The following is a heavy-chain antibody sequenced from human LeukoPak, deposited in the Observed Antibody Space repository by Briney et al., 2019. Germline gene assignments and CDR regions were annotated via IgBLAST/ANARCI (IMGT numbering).Heavy chain of an antibody. CDR2: IIPIFGTA. V-gene: IGHV1-69*13. CDR1: GGTFSSYA. Sequence: ASVKVSCKASGGTFSSYAISWVRQAPGQGLEWMGGIIPIFGTANYAQKFQGRVTITADESTSTAYMELSSLRSEDTAVYYCARAGSHDSSGYWSPPPLDYWGQGTLVTVSS. D-gene: IGHD3-22*01. CDR3: ARAGSHDSSGYWSPPPLDY. J-gene: IGHJ4*02.